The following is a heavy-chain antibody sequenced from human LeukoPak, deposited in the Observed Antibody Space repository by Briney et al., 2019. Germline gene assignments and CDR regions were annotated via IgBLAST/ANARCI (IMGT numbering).Heavy chain of an antibody. J-gene: IGHJ6*04. CDR1: GYTFTSYD. V-gene: IGHV1-8*01. CDR2: MNPNSGNT. Sequence: ASVKVSCKASGYTFTSYDINWVRQATGQGLEWMGWMNPNSGNTGYAQKFQGRVTMTRNTSISTAYMELSSLRSEDTAVYYCARDGPYQLLKYGMDVWGKGTTVTVSS. D-gene: IGHD2-2*01. CDR3: ARDGPYQLLKYGMDV.